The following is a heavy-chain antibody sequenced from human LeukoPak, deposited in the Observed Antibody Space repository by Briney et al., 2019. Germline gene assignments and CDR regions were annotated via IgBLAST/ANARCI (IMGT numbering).Heavy chain of an antibody. J-gene: IGHJ4*02. CDR3: ARGGLTGDLDY. Sequence: GASVKVSCKASGYTLTSYGISWVRQAPGQGLEWMGWISTNNGDTNYAQRLQGRVTMTTDTSTSTAYMELRSLRSDDTAVYYCARGGLTGDLDYWGQGTLVTVSS. CDR1: GYTLTSYG. V-gene: IGHV1-18*01. CDR2: ISTNNGDT. D-gene: IGHD7-27*01.